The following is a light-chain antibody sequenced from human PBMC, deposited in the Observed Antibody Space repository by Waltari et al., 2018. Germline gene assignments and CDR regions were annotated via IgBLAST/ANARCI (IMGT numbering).Light chain of an antibody. CDR3: CSYVSGSTFRV. CDR2: EVN. Sequence: QSALIQPASVSGSHGQSLTFCCSGASSDVGSYNLVTWYQQHPGKAPRLMIYEVNKRPSGVSNRFSGSKSGNTASLTISGLQAEDEADYYCCSYVSGSTFRVFGGGTKLTVL. J-gene: IGLJ3*02. CDR1: SSDVGSYNL. V-gene: IGLV2-23*02.